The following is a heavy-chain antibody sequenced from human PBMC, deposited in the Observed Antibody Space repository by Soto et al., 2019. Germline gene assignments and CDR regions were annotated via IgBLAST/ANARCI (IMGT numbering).Heavy chain of an antibody. D-gene: IGHD2-15*01. V-gene: IGHV6-1*01. CDR1: GDSVSSNSAA. CDR3: ARAFLYCSGGSCYMNWFDP. Sequence: SQTLSLTCAISGDSVSSNSAAWNWIRQSPSRGLEWLGRTYYRSKWYNDYAVSVKSRITINPDTSKNQFSLQLNSVTPEDTAVYYCARAFLYCSGGSCYMNWFDPWGQGTLVTV. J-gene: IGHJ5*02. CDR2: TYYRSKWYN.